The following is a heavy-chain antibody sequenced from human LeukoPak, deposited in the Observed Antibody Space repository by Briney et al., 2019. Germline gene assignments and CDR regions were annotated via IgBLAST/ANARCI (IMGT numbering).Heavy chain of an antibody. V-gene: IGHV3-30*02. J-gene: IGHJ4*02. CDR2: IRYDGSNK. D-gene: IGHD5-24*01. CDR1: GFTFSSYG. Sequence: PGGSLRLSCAASGFTFSSYGMHWVRQAPGKGLEWVAFIRYDGSNKYYADSVKGRFTISRDNSKNTLYLQMNSLRAEDTAVYYCAKDVERWLETIDYWGQGTLVTVSS. CDR3: AKDVERWLETIDY.